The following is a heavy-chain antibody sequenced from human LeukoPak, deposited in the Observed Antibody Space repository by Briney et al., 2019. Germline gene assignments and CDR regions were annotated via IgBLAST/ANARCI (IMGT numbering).Heavy chain of an antibody. V-gene: IGHV1-18*01. CDR1: GYTFTSYD. CDR2: ISAYNGNT. J-gene: IGHJ2*01. D-gene: IGHD3-22*01. CDR3: ARVTYYYDSSGYYPRYFDL. Sequence: ASVKVSCKASGYTFTSYDINWVRQATGQGLEWMGWISAYNGNTNYAQKLQGRVTMTTDTSTSTAYMELRSLRSDDTAVYYCARVTYYYDSSGYYPRYFDLWGRGTLVTVSS.